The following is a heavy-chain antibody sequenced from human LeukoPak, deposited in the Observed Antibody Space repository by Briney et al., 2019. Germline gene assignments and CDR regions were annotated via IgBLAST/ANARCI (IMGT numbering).Heavy chain of an antibody. CDR3: ATEYYYDRHNAFDI. J-gene: IGHJ3*02. Sequence: GASVKVSCKASGYTFTGYYMHWVRQAPGQGLEWMGWINPNSGGTNYAQKFQGRVTMTRDTSISTAYMELSRLRSDDTAVYYCATEYYYDRHNAFDIWGQGTMVTVSS. V-gene: IGHV1-2*02. CDR2: INPNSGGT. CDR1: GYTFTGYY. D-gene: IGHD3-22*01.